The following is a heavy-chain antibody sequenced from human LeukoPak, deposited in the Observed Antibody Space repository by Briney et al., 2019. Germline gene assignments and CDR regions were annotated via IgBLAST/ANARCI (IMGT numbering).Heavy chain of an antibody. CDR2: ISSSSSYT. V-gene: IGHV3-11*06. CDR3: ARGNIAAAGTFDY. D-gene: IGHD6-13*01. CDR1: GFTFSDYY. Sequence: GGSLRLSCAASGFTFSDYYMSWIRQAPGKGLEWVSYISSSSSYTNYADSVKGRFTISRDNAKNSLYLEVNSLRDEDTAVYYCARGNIAAAGTFDYWGQGTLVTISS. J-gene: IGHJ4*02.